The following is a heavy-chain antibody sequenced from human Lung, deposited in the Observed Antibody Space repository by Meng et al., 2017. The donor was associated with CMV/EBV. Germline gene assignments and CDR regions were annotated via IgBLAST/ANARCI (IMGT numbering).Heavy chain of an antibody. D-gene: IGHD3-22*01. CDR3: TRVGTYYYDSSGYYLREEGYFDY. V-gene: IGHV3-49*04. CDR2: IRSKAYGGTT. CDR1: GFXFGDYA. Sequence: GGSXRLXCTASGFXFGDYAMSWVRQAPGKGLEWVGFIRSKAYGGTTEYAASVKGRFTISRDDSKSIAYLQMNSLKTEDTAVYYCTRVGTYYYDSSGYYLREEGYFDYXGQGTLVTVSS. J-gene: IGHJ4*02.